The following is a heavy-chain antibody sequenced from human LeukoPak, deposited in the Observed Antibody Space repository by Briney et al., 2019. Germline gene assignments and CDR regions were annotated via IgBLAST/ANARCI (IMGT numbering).Heavy chain of an antibody. D-gene: IGHD4-17*01. V-gene: IGHV3-9*01. CDR1: GFTFDDYA. J-gene: IGHJ4*02. CDR2: ISWNSGSI. CDR3: AKEEENGDTDY. Sequence: GRSLRLSCAASGFTFDDYAMHWVRQAPGKGLEWVSVISWNSGSIRYADSVKGRFTISRDNSKNTLYLQMNSLRAEDTAVYYCAKEEENGDTDYWGQGTLVTVSS.